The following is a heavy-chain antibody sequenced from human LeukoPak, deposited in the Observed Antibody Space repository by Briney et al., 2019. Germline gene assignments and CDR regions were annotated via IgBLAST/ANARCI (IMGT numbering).Heavy chain of an antibody. V-gene: IGHV3-30*04. CDR2: ISYDGSNK. J-gene: IGHJ3*02. CDR3: ARALHSLRGPHDAFDI. Sequence: GGSLRLSCAASGFTFSSYAMHWVRQAPGKGLEWVAVISYDGSNKYYADSVKGRFTISRDNSKNTLYLQMNSLRAEDTAVYYCARALHSLRGPHDAFDIWGQGTMVTVSS. D-gene: IGHD2-15*01. CDR1: GFTFSSYA.